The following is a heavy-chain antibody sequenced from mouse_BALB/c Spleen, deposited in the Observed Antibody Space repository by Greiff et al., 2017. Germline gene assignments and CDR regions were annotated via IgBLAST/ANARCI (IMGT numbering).Heavy chain of an antibody. D-gene: IGHD1-1*01. Sequence: EVKVEESGPGLVKPSQSLSLTCTVTGYSITSYYVWNCNRQFPGNKLEWMGYISYSGSTCYNPSLKSRISITRDTTKNQFFLQLNSVTDEDTATYYCTREDYYGWYFDVWGAGTTVTVSS. J-gene: IGHJ1*01. V-gene: IGHV3-2*02. CDR1: GYSITSYYV. CDR3: TREDYYGWYFDV. CDR2: ISYSGST.